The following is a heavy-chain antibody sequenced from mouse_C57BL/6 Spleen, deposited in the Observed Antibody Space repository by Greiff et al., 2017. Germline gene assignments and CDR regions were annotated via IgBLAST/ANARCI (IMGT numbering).Heavy chain of an antibody. CDR3: ARENDYYGPV. CDR2: IHPNSGST. D-gene: IGHD1-2*01. CDR1: GYTFTSYW. Sequence: QVQLQQSGAELVKPGASVKLSCKASGYTFTSYWMHWVKQRPGQGLEWIGMIHPNSGSTNYNEKFKSKATLTVDKSSSTAYMQLSSLTAEDSAVYYCARENDYYGPVWGTGTAVTVSS. J-gene: IGHJ1*03. V-gene: IGHV1-64*01.